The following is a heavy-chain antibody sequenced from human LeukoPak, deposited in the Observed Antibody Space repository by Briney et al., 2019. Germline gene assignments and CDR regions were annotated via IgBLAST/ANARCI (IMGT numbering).Heavy chain of an antibody. CDR3: ARRMAAAGIGIYFDY. CDR1: GGSISYYY. Sequence: SETLSLTCTVSGGSISYYYWSWIRQSPGKGLEWIGYIYYSGSTDYNPSLKSRVTISVDTSKNQFSLKLSSVTAADTAVYYCARRMAAAGIGIYFDYWGQGTLVTVSS. V-gene: IGHV4-59*12. CDR2: IYYSGST. J-gene: IGHJ4*02. D-gene: IGHD6-13*01.